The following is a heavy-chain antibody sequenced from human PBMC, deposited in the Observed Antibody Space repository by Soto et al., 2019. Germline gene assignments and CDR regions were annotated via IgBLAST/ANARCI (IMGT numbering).Heavy chain of an antibody. Sequence: GGALRLSCAASGFTFSDYYMSWIRQAPGKGLEWVSYTSSSGSTIYYADSVKGRFTISRDNAKNSLYLQMNSLRAEDTAVYYCARDAGYSSGWSEDYYYGMDVWGQGTTVTVSS. V-gene: IGHV3-11*01. J-gene: IGHJ6*02. CDR3: ARDAGYSSGWSEDYYYGMDV. CDR1: GFTFSDYY. D-gene: IGHD6-19*01. CDR2: TSSSGSTI.